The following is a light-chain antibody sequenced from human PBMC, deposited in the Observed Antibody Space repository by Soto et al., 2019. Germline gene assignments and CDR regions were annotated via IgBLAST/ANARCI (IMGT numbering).Light chain of an antibody. J-gene: IGKJ3*01. CDR1: QDITNH. Sequence: DIQMTQSPSSLSASVGDRVTITCQASQDITNHLNWYHQKPGKAPRLLIYDASNLERGVPSRFSGSGSGTHFTFTISGLQPEDIATYYCQHYDSLPSSTFGPGTKVD. CDR2: DAS. V-gene: IGKV1-33*01. CDR3: QHYDSLPSST.